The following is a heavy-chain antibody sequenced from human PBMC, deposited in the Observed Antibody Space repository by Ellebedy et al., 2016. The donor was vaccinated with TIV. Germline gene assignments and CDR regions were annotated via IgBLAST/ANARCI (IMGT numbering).Heavy chain of an antibody. CDR1: GLTVSSNY. D-gene: IGHD4-11*01. V-gene: IGHV3-66*01. J-gene: IGHJ4*02. Sequence: GGSLRLSCAASGLTVSSNYMSWVRQAPGKGLEWVSILYSGGNTYYADSVQGRFTISRDNSKNTLYLQMNSLRVEDTAVYYCARDGTVTTPTYFDYWGQGTLVTVSP. CDR3: ARDGTVTTPTYFDY. CDR2: LYSGGNT.